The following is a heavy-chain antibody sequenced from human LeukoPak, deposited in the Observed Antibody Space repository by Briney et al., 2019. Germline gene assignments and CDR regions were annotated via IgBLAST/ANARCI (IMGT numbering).Heavy chain of an antibody. V-gene: IGHV3-23*01. J-gene: IGHJ6*02. CDR3: AKGRYRIFGVVKYYYYYYGMDV. CDR1: GFTFSSYA. CDR2: ISGSGGST. Sequence: GGSLRLSCAASGFTFSSYAMSWVRQAPGKGLEWVSAISGSGGSTYYADSVKGRFTISRDNSKNTLYLQMNSLRAEDAAVYYCAKGRYRIFGVVKYYYYYYGMDVWGQGTTVTVS. D-gene: IGHD3-3*02.